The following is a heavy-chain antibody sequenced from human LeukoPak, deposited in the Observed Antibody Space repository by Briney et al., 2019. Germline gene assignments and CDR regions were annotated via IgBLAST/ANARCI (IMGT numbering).Heavy chain of an antibody. CDR1: GGSISGHF. V-gene: IGHV4-59*08. D-gene: IGHD5-24*01. CDR2: IYYTGST. Sequence: PSETLSLTCTVSGGSISGHFWSWIRQSPGKGLEWLAFIYYTGSTHYNPSLKSRVTISLDASRNQFSLTLTSVTAADTAVYYCARHPFNYPFDYWGRGTLVTVSS. CDR3: ARHPFNYPFDY. J-gene: IGHJ4*02.